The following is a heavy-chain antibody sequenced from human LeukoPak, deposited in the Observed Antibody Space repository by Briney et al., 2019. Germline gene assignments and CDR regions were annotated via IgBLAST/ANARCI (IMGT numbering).Heavy chain of an antibody. CDR3: ARDVVRGVIYYYYGMDV. V-gene: IGHV3-33*01. CDR1: GFTFSSYG. J-gene: IGHJ6*04. Sequence: GRSLRLSCAASGFTFSSYGMHWVRQAPGKGLEWVAVIWYDGSNKHYADSVKGRFTISRDNSKNTLYLQMNSLRAEDTAVYYCARDVVRGVIYYYYGMDVWGKGTTVTVSS. CDR2: IWYDGSNK. D-gene: IGHD3-10*01.